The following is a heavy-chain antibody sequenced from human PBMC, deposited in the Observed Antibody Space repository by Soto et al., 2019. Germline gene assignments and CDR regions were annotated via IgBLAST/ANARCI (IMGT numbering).Heavy chain of an antibody. V-gene: IGHV4-31*03. CDR1: GASIDSGYY. J-gene: IGHJ4*02. CDR3: ARAIPSPYSFDY. CDR2: IHYSGST. Sequence: SETLSLTCSVSGASIDSGYYWTWICQHPGKGLEWIGYIHYSGSTYYNPSLKSRVTISVDTSKNQFSLKLTSVIAADTAVYYCARAIPSPYSFDYWGQGTLVTV.